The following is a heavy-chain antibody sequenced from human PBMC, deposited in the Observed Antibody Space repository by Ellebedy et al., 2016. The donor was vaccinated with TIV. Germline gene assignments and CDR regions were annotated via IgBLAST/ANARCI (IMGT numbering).Heavy chain of an antibody. D-gene: IGHD5-24*01. CDR3: ARGRWLQSGLDYYYYYGMDV. V-gene: IGHV1-46*01. CDR1: GYTFTSYY. CDR2: INPSGGST. Sequence: ASVKVSXKASGYTFTSYYMHWLRQAPEQGLEWMGIINPSGGSTSYAQKFQGRVTMTRDTSTSTVYMELSSLRSEDTAVYYCARGRWLQSGLDYYYYYGMDVWGQGTTVTVSS. J-gene: IGHJ6*02.